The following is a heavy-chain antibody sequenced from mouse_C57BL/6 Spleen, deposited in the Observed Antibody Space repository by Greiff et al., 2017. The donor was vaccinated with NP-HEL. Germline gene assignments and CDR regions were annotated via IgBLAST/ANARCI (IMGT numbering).Heavy chain of an antibody. CDR3: ARDRYGSYWYFDV. CDR1: GYTFTSYW. D-gene: IGHD2-10*02. V-gene: IGHV1-69*01. Sequence: VQLQQPGAELVMPGASVKLSCKASGYTFTSYWMHWVKQRPGQGLEWIGEIDPSDSYPNYNQKFKGKSTLTVDKSSSTAYMQLSSLTSEDSAVYYCARDRYGSYWYFDVWGTGTTVTVSS. CDR2: IDPSDSYP. J-gene: IGHJ1*03.